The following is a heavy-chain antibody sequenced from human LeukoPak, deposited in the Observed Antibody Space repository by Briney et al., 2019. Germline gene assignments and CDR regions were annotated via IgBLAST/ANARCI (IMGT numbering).Heavy chain of an antibody. CDR2: INPNSGGT. CDR1: GYTFTGYY. J-gene: IGHJ4*02. D-gene: IGHD3-10*01. CDR3: ARSLYGSGSYYGY. Sequence: ASVKVSCKASGYTFTGYYMHWVRQAPGQGLEWMGWINPNSGGTNYAQKFQGRVTMTRDTSISTAYMELSRLRSDDTAVYYCARSLYGSGSYYGYWGQGTLVTVSS. V-gene: IGHV1-2*02.